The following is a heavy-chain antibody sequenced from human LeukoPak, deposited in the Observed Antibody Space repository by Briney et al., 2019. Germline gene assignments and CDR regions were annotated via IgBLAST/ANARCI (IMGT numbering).Heavy chain of an antibody. J-gene: IGHJ4*02. CDR1: GFTFSSYA. D-gene: IGHD1-26*01. Sequence: GASLRLSCAASGFTFSSYAMSWVRQAPGKGLEWVSAISGSGGSTYYADSVKGRFTISRDNSKNTLYLQMNSLGAEDTAVYYCARALGATRGYWGQGTLVTVSS. CDR2: ISGSGGST. V-gene: IGHV3-23*01. CDR3: ARALGATRGY.